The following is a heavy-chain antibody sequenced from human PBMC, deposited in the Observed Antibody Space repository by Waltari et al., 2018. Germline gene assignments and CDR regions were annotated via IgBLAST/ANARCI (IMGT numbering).Heavy chain of an antibody. D-gene: IGHD3-9*01. J-gene: IGHJ4*02. Sequence: QVQLQQWGAGLLKPSETLSLTCAVYGGSFGGYYWSWIRQPPGKGLEWIGEINHSGSTNYNPSLKSRVTISVDTSKNQFSLKVRSVTAADTAVYYCARGIILSGYPLDYFDYWGQGNLVTVSS. CDR2: INHSGST. V-gene: IGHV4-34*01. CDR1: GGSFGGYY. CDR3: ARGIILSGYPLDYFDY.